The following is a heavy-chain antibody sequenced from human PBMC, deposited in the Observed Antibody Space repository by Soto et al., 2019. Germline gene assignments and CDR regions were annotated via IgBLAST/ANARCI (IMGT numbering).Heavy chain of an antibody. CDR3: TPSGCGDCPEYFQH. V-gene: IGHV3-73*01. CDR1: GFTFSGSA. D-gene: IGHD2-21*02. Sequence: GGSLRLSCAASGFTFSGSAMHWVRQASGKGLEWVGRIRSKANSYATAYAASVKGRFTISRDDSKNTAYLQMNSLKTEDTAVYYCTPSGCGDCPEYFQHWGQGTLVTVSS. J-gene: IGHJ1*01. CDR2: IRSKANSYAT.